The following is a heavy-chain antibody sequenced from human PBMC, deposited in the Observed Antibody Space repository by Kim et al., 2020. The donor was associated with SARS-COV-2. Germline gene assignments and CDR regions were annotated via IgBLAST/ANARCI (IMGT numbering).Heavy chain of an antibody. Sequence: ASVKVSCTASGYTFNNYAILWVRQAPGQGLAWMGWINTKTGDTRYAQGFTGRYLFSLDSSISTAFLQISDLKPEDTAVYYCARDLGGLFPPGFWGQGTLVTVSS. CDR1: GYTFNNYA. CDR2: INTKTGDT. D-gene: IGHD2-15*01. CDR3: ARDLGGLFPPGF. J-gene: IGHJ4*02. V-gene: IGHV7-4-1*02.